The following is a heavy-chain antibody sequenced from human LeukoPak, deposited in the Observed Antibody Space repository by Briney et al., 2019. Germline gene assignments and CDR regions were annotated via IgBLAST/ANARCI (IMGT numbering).Heavy chain of an antibody. D-gene: IGHD6-13*01. J-gene: IGHJ3*02. Sequence: SETLSFTCTVSGGSISSYYWSWIRQPPGKGLEWIGYIYYSGSTNYNPSLKSRVTISVDTSKNQFSLKLSSVTAADTAVYYCARDNSYSSSQDAFDIWGQGTMVTVSS. V-gene: IGHV4-59*01. CDR3: ARDNSYSSSQDAFDI. CDR2: IYYSGST. CDR1: GGSISSYY.